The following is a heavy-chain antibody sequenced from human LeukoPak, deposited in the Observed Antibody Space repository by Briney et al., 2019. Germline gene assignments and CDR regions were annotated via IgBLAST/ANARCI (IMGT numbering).Heavy chain of an antibody. J-gene: IGHJ6*03. D-gene: IGHD3-16*01. CDR3: ARGVYYYYYMDV. Sequence: SETLSLTCTVSGGSISSYYWSWIRQPPGKGLEWIGYIYYSGSTNYNPSLKSRVTISVDTSKNQFSLKLSSVTAADTAVYYCARGVYYYYYMDVWGKGTTVTISS. V-gene: IGHV4-59*08. CDR1: GGSISSYY. CDR2: IYYSGST.